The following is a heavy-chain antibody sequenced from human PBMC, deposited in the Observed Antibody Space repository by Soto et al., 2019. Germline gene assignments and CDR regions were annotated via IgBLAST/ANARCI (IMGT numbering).Heavy chain of an antibody. Sequence: QVHLVQSGAEVKKPGSSVKVSCKASGGTFSSYTFSWVRQAPGQGLEWMGRITPILAMAYYAENFQGRVTITADKSTSTAYRELSSLRSEDTAVYYCALVGVVVPAATFYFYDMDVWGQGTTVTVSS. J-gene: IGHJ6*02. CDR1: GGTFSSYT. CDR2: ITPILAMA. V-gene: IGHV1-69*02. D-gene: IGHD2-2*01. CDR3: ALVGVVVPAATFYFYDMDV.